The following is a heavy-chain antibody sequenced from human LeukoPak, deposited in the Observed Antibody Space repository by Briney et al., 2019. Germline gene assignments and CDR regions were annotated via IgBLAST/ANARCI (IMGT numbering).Heavy chain of an antibody. Sequence: PSETLSLTCAVYGGSFSGYYWSWLRQPPGKGLEWIGEINHSGSTNYNPSLKSRVTISVDTSKNQFSLKLSSVTAADTAVYYCARLRIMITFGGVIVSSNLDYWGQGTLVTVSS. J-gene: IGHJ4*02. D-gene: IGHD3-16*02. CDR2: INHSGST. V-gene: IGHV4-34*01. CDR1: GGSFSGYY. CDR3: ARLRIMITFGGVIVSSNLDY.